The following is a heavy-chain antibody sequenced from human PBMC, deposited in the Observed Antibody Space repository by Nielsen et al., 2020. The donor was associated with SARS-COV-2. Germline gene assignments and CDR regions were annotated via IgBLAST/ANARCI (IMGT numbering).Heavy chain of an antibody. CDR1: GGSISSFF. CDR2: IYYSGST. Sequence: SETLSLTCTVSGGSISSFFWSWIRQPPGKGLEWIGYIYYSGSTTYNPSLKSRVTMSVDTSKNQFSLKLSSVTAADTAVYYCARQSVTYCLSHYYYYMDVWGKGATVTVSS. D-gene: IGHD2-21*02. J-gene: IGHJ6*03. V-gene: IGHV4-59*08. CDR3: ARQSVTYCLSHYYYYMDV.